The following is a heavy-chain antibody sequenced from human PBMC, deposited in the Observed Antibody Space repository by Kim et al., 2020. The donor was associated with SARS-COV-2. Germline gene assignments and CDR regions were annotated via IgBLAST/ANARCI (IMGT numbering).Heavy chain of an antibody. CDR1: GGSMRSGDYY. V-gene: IGHV4-30-4*01. CDR2: IYYSGST. J-gene: IGHJ4*02. CDR3: ARDSFRRLGELSLTGALDY. D-gene: IGHD3-16*02. Sequence: SETLSLTCTVSGGSMRSGDYYWSWIRQPPGKGLEWIGYIYYSGSTYYNPSLKSRVTISVDTSKNQFSLKLSSVTAADTAVYYCARDSFRRLGELSLTGALDYWGQGTLVTVSS.